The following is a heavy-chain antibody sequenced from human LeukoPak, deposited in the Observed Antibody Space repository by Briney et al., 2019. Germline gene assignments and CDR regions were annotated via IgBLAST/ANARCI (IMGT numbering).Heavy chain of an antibody. Sequence: GTSLRLSCAASRFTFSGYGMHWVRQAPGKGLEWVAVIWYDGSKKYYADSVKGRFTISRDNSKNTLYLQMNSLRAEDTAVYYCARRDGDNDRGFDYWGQGTLVTVSS. CDR2: IWYDGSKK. CDR1: RFTFSGYG. V-gene: IGHV3-33*01. CDR3: ARRDGDNDRGFDY. D-gene: IGHD4-17*01. J-gene: IGHJ4*02.